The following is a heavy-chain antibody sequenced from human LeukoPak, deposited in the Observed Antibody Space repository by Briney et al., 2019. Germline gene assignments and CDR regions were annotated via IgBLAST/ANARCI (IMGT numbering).Heavy chain of an antibody. CDR1: GYTFTSYV. CDR3: ARSPGITMIVVVITPFDY. D-gene: IGHD3-22*01. CDR2: ISVYNGNT. J-gene: IGHJ4*02. V-gene: IGHV1-18*01. Sequence: ASVKVSCKASGYTFTSYVISWVRQAPGQGLEWMGWISVYNGNTNYAQKLQGRVTMTTDTSTSTAYMELRSLRSDDTAVYYCARSPGITMIVVVITPFDYWGQGTLVTVSS.